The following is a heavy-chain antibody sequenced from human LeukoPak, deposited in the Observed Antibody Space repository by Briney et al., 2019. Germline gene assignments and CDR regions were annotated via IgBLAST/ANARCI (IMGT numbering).Heavy chain of an antibody. Sequence: GGSLRLSCAASGFTFSNNWMHWVRQAPGKGLVWASRLSPDGRSSVYADSVKGRFTVSRDNAKNTLYLQMNSLRAEDTAVYYCARDIRRGFDYWGQGTLVTVSS. V-gene: IGHV3-74*01. CDR2: LSPDGRSS. D-gene: IGHD3-10*01. J-gene: IGHJ4*02. CDR3: ARDIRRGFDY. CDR1: GFTFSNNW.